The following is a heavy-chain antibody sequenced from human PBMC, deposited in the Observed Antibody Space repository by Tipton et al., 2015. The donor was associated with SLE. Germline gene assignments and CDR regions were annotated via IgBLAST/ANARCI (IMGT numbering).Heavy chain of an antibody. CDR1: GGSISSGSYY. CDR3: ARAGDSSGLLDY. Sequence: LRLSCTVSGGSISSGSYYWSWIRQPAGKGLEWIGYIYTSGSTNYNPSLKSRVTISVDTSKNQFSLKLSSVTAADTAVYYCARAGDSSGLLDYWGQGTLVTVSS. CDR2: IYTSGST. V-gene: IGHV4-61*09. J-gene: IGHJ4*02. D-gene: IGHD3-22*01.